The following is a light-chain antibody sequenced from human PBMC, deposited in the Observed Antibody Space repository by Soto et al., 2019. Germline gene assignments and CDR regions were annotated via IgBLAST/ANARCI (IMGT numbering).Light chain of an antibody. V-gene: IGKV3-15*01. J-gene: IGKJ2*01. CDR2: GAS. CDR1: QSVSSN. Sequence: EVVMTQSPATVSVSPGERATLSCRASQSVSSNLAWYQQKPGQAPRLLIYGASTRATGTLARFSGSGSGTEFTLTNISLQSEDFAVYYCQQYNSCPVYTFCQGTKLEIK. CDR3: QQYNSCPVYT.